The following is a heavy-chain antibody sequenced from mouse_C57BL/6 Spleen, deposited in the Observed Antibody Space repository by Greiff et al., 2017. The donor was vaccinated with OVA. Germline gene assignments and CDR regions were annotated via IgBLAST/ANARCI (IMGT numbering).Heavy chain of an antibody. D-gene: IGHD4-1*01. V-gene: IGHV1-26*01. CDR1: GYTFTDYY. CDR3: ARRLTGTLDY. CDR2: LNSNNGGT. J-gene: IGHJ2*01. Sequence: VQLQQSGPELVKPGASVKISCKASGYTFTDYYMNWVKQSHGKSLEWIGALNSNNGGTSYNQKFKGKATLTVDKSSSTAYMELRSLTSEDSAVYYCARRLTGTLDYWGQGTTLTGSA.